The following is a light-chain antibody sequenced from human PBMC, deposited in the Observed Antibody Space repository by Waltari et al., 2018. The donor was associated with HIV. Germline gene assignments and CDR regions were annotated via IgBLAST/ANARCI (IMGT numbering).Light chain of an antibody. J-gene: IGKJ4*01. CDR3: EQYGRTPFT. CDR1: QSVRSNY. CDR2: GAS. Sequence: DIVLTQSPGTLSLSPGERAILSCRASQSVRSNYLGWYQQKPGLAPRLLIYGASSRATDTPDRFSGSGSGTDFTLTISRLQPEDFAVYYCEQYGRTPFTFGGGTKVEIK. V-gene: IGKV3-20*01.